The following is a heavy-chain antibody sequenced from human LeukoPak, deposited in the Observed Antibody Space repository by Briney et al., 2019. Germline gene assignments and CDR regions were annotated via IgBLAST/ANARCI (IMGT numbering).Heavy chain of an antibody. CDR3: ASKRITIFGVVNNWFDP. V-gene: IGHV1-69*13. J-gene: IGHJ5*02. CDR2: IIPIFGTA. D-gene: IGHD3-3*01. CDR1: GGTFSSYA. Sequence: GASVKVSCKASGGTFSSYAISWVRQASGQGLEWMGGIIPIFGTANYAQKFQGRVTITADESTSTAYMELSSLRSEDTAVYYCASKRITIFGVVNNWFDPWGQGTLVTVSS.